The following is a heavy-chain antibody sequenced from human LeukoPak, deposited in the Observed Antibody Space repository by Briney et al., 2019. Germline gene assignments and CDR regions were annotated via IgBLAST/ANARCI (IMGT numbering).Heavy chain of an antibody. D-gene: IGHD3-3*01. Sequence: GGSLRLSCAASGFTLSSYSMNWVRQAPGKGLEWVSSISSSSSYIYYADPVKGRFTISRDNAKNSLYLQMNSLRAEDTAVYYCARAEGLSYYYYGMDVWGQGTAVTVSS. J-gene: IGHJ6*02. CDR3: ARAEGLSYYYYGMDV. CDR1: GFTLSSYS. CDR2: ISSSSSYI. V-gene: IGHV3-21*01.